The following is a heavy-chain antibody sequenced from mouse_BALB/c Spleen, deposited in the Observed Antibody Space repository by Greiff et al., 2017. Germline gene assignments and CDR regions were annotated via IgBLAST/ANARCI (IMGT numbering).Heavy chain of an antibody. D-gene: IGHD1-1*01. CDR2: ISYSGST. V-gene: IGHV3-8*02. CDR1: GDSITSGY. CDR3: ARTYYYGSSYNFDV. J-gene: IGHJ1*01. Sequence: VQLKESGPSLVKPSQTLSLTCSVTGDSITSGYWNWIRKFPGNKLEYMGYISYSGSTYYNPSLKSRISITRDTSKNQYYLQLNSVTTEDTATYYCARTYYYGSSYNFDVWGAGTTVTVSS.